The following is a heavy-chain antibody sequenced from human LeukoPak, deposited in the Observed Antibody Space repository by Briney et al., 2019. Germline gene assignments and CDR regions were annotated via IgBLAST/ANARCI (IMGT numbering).Heavy chain of an antibody. CDR3: AKEGSYYDILTGYYWGDYFDY. V-gene: IGHV3-23*01. J-gene: IGHJ4*02. CDR2: ISGSGGST. Sequence: GGSLRLSCAASGFTFSSYSMNWVRQAPGKGLEWVSAISGSGGSTYYADSVKGRFTISRDNSKNTLYLQMNSLRAEDTAVYYCAKEGSYYDILTGYYWGDYFDYWGQGTLVTVSS. D-gene: IGHD3-9*01. CDR1: GFTFSSYS.